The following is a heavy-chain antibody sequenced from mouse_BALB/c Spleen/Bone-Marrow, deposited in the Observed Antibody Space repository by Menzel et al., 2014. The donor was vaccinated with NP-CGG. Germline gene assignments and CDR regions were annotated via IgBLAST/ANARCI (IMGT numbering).Heavy chain of an antibody. D-gene: IGHD1-1*01. V-gene: IGHV1-69*02. CDR3: TRDSWDY. J-gene: IGHJ2*01. CDR2: IFPSETYT. CDR1: GYTFTSYW. Sequence: VQLQQSGAELVRPGASVKLSCKASGYTFTSYWINWVKQRPGQGLEWIGNIFPSETYTNYNQKFKDKATLTVDKSSSTAYMQLSSPTSEDSAVYYCTRDSWDYWGQGTTLTVSS.